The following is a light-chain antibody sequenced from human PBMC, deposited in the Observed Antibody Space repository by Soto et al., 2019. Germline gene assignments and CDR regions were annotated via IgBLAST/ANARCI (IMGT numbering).Light chain of an antibody. J-gene: IGKJ3*01. CDR2: AAS. CDR1: QGISSY. V-gene: IGKV1-9*01. Sequence: DIQLTQSPSFLSASVGDRVTITCRASQGISSYLAWYQQQPGKAPKLLIYAASTLQSGVPSRFSGSGSGTEFTLTISSLQPEDFATYYCQQLNSYPQAFGPGTKVDIK. CDR3: QQLNSYPQA.